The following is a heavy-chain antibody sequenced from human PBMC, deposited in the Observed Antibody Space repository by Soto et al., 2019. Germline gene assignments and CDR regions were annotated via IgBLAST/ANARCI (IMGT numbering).Heavy chain of an antibody. CDR1: GFSLTTSGVG. CDR2: IYWDNDR. V-gene: IGHV2-5*02. CDR3: AHLVPSSSYWAVGWFDA. D-gene: IGHD6-6*01. J-gene: IGHJ5*02. Sequence: QITLKESGPLLVEPTQTLTLTCSFSGFSLTTSGVGVGWLRQAPGKALECLGIIYWDNDRRYNPSLRERLTITKDTSQNPLVLTMTYVEPVDPATYHCAHLVPSSSYWAVGWFDAWGQGSLVTVS.